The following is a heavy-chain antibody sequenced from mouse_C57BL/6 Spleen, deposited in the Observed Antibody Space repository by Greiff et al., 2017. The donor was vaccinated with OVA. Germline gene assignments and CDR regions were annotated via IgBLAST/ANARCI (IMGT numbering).Heavy chain of an antibody. Sequence: EVQGVESGGDLVKPGGSLKLSCAASGFTFSSYGMSWVRQTPDKRLEWVATISSGGSYTYYPDSVKGRFTISRDNAKNTLYLQMSSLKSEDTAMYYCARPTVVATRGYFDVWGTGTTVTVSS. CDR3: ARPTVVATRGYFDV. J-gene: IGHJ1*03. V-gene: IGHV5-6*01. D-gene: IGHD1-1*01. CDR1: GFTFSSYG. CDR2: ISSGGSYT.